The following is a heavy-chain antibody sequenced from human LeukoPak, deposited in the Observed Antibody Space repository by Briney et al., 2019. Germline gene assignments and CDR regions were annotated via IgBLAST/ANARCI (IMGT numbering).Heavy chain of an antibody. CDR1: GGSVSSGDNH. D-gene: IGHD2-21*02. CDR3: AGLPAHRPLDY. V-gene: IGHV4-61*08. Sequence: SETLSLTCTVSGGSVSSGDNHWNWIRQSPGEGLEWIGYIHNSGRTTYNPSLKSRSTILLDTSKNQFSLNLRSVIAADTAVYYCAGLPAHRPLDYWGQGILVTVSS. CDR2: IHNSGRT. J-gene: IGHJ4*02.